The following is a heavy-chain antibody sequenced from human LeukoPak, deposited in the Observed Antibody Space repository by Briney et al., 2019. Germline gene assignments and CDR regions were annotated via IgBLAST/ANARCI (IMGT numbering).Heavy chain of an antibody. D-gene: IGHD3-10*01. V-gene: IGHV3-21*01. CDR1: GFTFSSYS. CDR2: ISSSSSYI. CDR3: ARSWSGDLYYFDY. Sequence: PGGSLRLPCAASGFTFSSYSMNWVRQAPGKGLEWVSSISSSSSYIYYADSVKGRFTISRDNTKNSLYLQMNSLRAEDTAVYYCARSWSGDLYYFDYWGQGTLVTVSS. J-gene: IGHJ4*02.